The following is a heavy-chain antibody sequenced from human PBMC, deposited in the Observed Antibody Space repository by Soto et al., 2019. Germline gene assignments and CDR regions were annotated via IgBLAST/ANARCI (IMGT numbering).Heavy chain of an antibody. CDR2: ISGSGGST. CDR1: GFTFSSYA. J-gene: IGHJ6*02. D-gene: IGHD3-3*01. V-gene: IGHV3-23*01. Sequence: GGSLRLSCAASGFTFSSYAMSWVRQAPGKGLEWVSAISGSGGSTYYADSVKGRFTISRDNSKNTLYLQMNSLRAEDTAVYYSAKEGARRNFCSGYLWDYYYGMVVWGQGTTVTVFS. CDR3: AKEGARRNFCSGYLWDYYYGMVV.